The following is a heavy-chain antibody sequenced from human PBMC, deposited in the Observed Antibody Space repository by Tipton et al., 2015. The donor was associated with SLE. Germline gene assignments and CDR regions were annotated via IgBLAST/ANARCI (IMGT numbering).Heavy chain of an antibody. Sequence: LRLSCTVSGGSISNYYWSWIRQVPGKGLEWIGYISYGGTTDYNPSLKRRVTISVDTSKNQVSLRLSSVTAADTAVYYCARWFVDYCSVDSCPNWFDPWGQGTLVTVFS. CDR3: ARWFVDYCSVDSCPNWFDP. CDR1: GGSISNYY. J-gene: IGHJ5*02. V-gene: IGHV4-59*08. D-gene: IGHD2-15*01. CDR2: ISYGGTT.